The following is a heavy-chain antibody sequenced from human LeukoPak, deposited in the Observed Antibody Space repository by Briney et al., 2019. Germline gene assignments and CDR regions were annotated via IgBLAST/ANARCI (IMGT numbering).Heavy chain of an antibody. D-gene: IGHD3-10*01. V-gene: IGHV1-46*03. CDR3: ARHGSGRYYPAEGRVDY. J-gene: IGHJ4*02. CDR2: INPSVGGT. Sequence: AASVKVSCKAFGYGFTSYYIHWVRQAPGQGLEWMGIINPSVGGTTYARKFQGRVTMTRDTSTSTVYMELSSLRSEDTAVYYCARHGSGRYYPAEGRVDYWSQGTLVTVSS. CDR1: GYGFTSYY.